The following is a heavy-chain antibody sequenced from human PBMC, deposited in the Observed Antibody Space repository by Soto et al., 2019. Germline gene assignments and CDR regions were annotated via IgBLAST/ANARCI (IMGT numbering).Heavy chain of an antibody. CDR1: GYTFTSYD. CDR3: ARAWGTPRDY. CDR2: RNPNRGKT. D-gene: IGHD3-16*01. V-gene: IGHV1-8*01. Sequence: QVQLVQSGAEVKKPGASVKVSCKASGYTFTSYDINWGRKATGKGVGGRGWRNPNRGKTGYAQKSQGRVTMTRNTPISTAQMELSSLRSEDTAVYYCARAWGTPRDYWGQGTLVTVSS. J-gene: IGHJ4*02.